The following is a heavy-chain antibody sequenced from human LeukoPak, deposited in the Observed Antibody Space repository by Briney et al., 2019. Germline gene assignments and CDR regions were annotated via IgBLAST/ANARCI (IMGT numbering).Heavy chain of an antibody. D-gene: IGHD5-18*01. CDR1: GFTFSSYA. CDR2: ISGSGGST. Sequence: GGSLRLSCAASGFTFSSYAMSWVRQAPGKGLEWVSAISGSGGSTYHADSVKGRFTISRDNSKNTLYLQMNSLRAEDTAVYYCAKNAGYSYGLYYFDYWGQGTLVTVSS. J-gene: IGHJ4*02. V-gene: IGHV3-23*01. CDR3: AKNAGYSYGLYYFDY.